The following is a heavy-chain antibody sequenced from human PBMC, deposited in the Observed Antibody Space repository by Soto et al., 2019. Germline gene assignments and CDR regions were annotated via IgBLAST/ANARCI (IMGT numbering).Heavy chain of an antibody. Sequence: SETLSLTCTVSGGSISRYYWSWIRQPPGKGLEWIGYMYNTGSTIYNPSLKSRVTISVDTSKNQFSLRLNSVTAADTAVYYCARDLWGYCGADCYPLDVWGQGTTVTVSS. D-gene: IGHD2-21*02. CDR2: MYNTGST. J-gene: IGHJ6*02. CDR1: GGSISRYY. CDR3: ARDLWGYCGADCYPLDV. V-gene: IGHV4-59*01.